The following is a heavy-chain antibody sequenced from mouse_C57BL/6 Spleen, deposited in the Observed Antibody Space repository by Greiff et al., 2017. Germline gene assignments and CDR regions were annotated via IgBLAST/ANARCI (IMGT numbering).Heavy chain of an antibody. V-gene: IGHV1-19*01. CDR1: GYTFPDYY. Sequence: VQLQQSGPVLVKPGASVKMSCKASGYTFPDYYMNWVKQSHGKSLEWIGVINPYNGGTSYNQKFKGKATLTVDKSSSTAYMELNSLTSEDSAVYYCARDPYYFDYWGQGTTLTVSS. CDR3: ARDPYYFDY. CDR2: INPYNGGT. J-gene: IGHJ2*01.